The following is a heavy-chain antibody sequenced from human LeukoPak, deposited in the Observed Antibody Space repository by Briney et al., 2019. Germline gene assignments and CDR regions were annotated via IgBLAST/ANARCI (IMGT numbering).Heavy chain of an antibody. V-gene: IGHV3-53*01. CDR1: GFSVINSY. Sequence: PGGSLRLSCAASGFSVINSYMSWVRQAPGKGLEWVSVIYSGGHTYSAASVKDRFTNSRDNSKNTVYLKMNRLRAEDTAVYYCARDRGYAPLTGYSEVLFSDYWGQGALVTVSS. J-gene: IGHJ4*02. D-gene: IGHD3-9*01. CDR3: ARDRGYAPLTGYSEVLFSDY. CDR2: IYSGGHT.